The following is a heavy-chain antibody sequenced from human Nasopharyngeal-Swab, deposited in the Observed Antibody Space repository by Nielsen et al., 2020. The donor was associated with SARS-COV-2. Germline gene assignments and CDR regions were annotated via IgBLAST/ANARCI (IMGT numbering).Heavy chain of an antibody. CDR2: ISSSSSTI. J-gene: IGHJ3*02. D-gene: IGHD3-22*01. V-gene: IGHV3-48*04. CDR3: ARVYDSSGYYYGIYGAFDI. CDR1: GFTFSSYS. Sequence: GESLKISCAASGFTFSSYSMNWVRQAPGKGLEWVSHISSSSSTIYYADSVKGRFTISRDNAKNSLYLQMNSLRAEDTAVYYCARVYDSSGYYYGIYGAFDIWGQGTMVTVSS.